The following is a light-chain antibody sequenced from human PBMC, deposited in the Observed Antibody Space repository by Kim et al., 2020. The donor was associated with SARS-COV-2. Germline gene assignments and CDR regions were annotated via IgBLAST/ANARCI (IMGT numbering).Light chain of an antibody. CDR3: QQYNSYSRT. CDR1: QSISSW. Sequence: ASVGDRVTSTCRASQSISSWLAWYQQKPGKAPKLLIYKASSFESGVPSRFCGSVSGTEFTLTISSLQPDDFATYYCQQYNSYSRTFGQGTKVDIK. J-gene: IGKJ1*01. V-gene: IGKV1-5*03. CDR2: KAS.